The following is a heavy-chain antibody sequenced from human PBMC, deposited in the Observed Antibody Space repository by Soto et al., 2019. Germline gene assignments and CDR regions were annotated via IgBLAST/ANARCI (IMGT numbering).Heavy chain of an antibody. V-gene: IGHV4-61*01. CDR1: GGSVSSGSYY. D-gene: IGHD6-19*01. J-gene: IGHJ6*02. Sequence: QVQLQESGPGLVKPSETLSLTCTVSGGSVSSGSYYWSWIRQPPGKGLEWIGYIYYSGSTNYNPSLKRRVTISVDTSKNQFSQKLSSVTAADTAVYYCARGIEGWYQGRYYYGMDVWGQGTTVTVSS. CDR3: ARGIEGWYQGRYYYGMDV. CDR2: IYYSGST.